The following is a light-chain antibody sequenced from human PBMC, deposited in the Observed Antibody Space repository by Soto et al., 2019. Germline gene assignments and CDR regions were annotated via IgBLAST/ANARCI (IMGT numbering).Light chain of an antibody. CDR2: EVT. CDR1: SSDVGGYNH. CDR3: SSYAGSNNFV. Sequence: QSALTQPASVSGSPGQSITISCTGTSSDVGGYNHVSWYQQHPGKAPKLIIYEVTKRPSGVPDRFSGSKSGNTAPLTVSGLQAEDEADYYCSSYAGSNNFVFGTGTKLTVL. V-gene: IGLV2-8*01. J-gene: IGLJ1*01.